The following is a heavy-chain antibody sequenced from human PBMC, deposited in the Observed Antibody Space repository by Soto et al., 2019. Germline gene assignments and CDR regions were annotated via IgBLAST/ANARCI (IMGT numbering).Heavy chain of an antibody. J-gene: IGHJ5*02. Sequence: SETLSLTCAVAGGSISIGAYSWSWIRQPPGKGLEWIGYIYHSGSTYYNPSLKSRVTMSVDKSKNQFSLKLGSVTAADTAVYYCARAHCSGGSCYSVQHWFDPWGQGTLVTVS. CDR2: IYHSGST. CDR1: GGSISIGAYS. D-gene: IGHD2-15*01. CDR3: ARAHCSGGSCYSVQHWFDP. V-gene: IGHV4-30-2*01.